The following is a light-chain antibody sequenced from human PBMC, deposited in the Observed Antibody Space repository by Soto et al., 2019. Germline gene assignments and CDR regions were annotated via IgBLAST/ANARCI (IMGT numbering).Light chain of an antibody. V-gene: IGKV3-20*01. CDR2: GAS. CDR1: QSVSSTY. Sequence: EIVLTQSPDTLSLSPGDRATLSCRATQSVSSTYLAWYQQKPGQAPRLLIYGASSRATGIPDRFSGSGSGSDFTLTISRLEPEDFAVYYCQQYRSSPFTFGGGTKVEIK. CDR3: QQYRSSPFT. J-gene: IGKJ4*01.